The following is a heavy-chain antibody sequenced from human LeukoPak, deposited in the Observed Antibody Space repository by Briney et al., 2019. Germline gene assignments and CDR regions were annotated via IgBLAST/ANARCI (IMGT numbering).Heavy chain of an antibody. J-gene: IGHJ4*02. Sequence: SETLSLTCTVSGGSISSYYWSWIRQPAGKGLEWIGRIYTSGSTNYNPSLKSRVTMSVDTSKNQFSLKLSSVTAADTAVYHCARDLLDTAMVPFDYWGQGTLVTVSS. V-gene: IGHV4-4*07. CDR3: ARDLLDTAMVPFDY. CDR2: IYTSGST. CDR1: GGSISSYY. D-gene: IGHD5-18*01.